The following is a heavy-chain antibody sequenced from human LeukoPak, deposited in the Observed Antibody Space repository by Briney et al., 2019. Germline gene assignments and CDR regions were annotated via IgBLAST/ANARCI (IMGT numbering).Heavy chain of an antibody. CDR2: TNSGGTST. CDR1: GFPFSAFS. V-gene: IGHV3-23*01. D-gene: IGHD2-8*01. Sequence: GGSLNLSCATPGFPFSAFSMGWFRQAPGKGREWISTTNSGGTSTYYAESVKGRFTISRDNSKNTLYLQMSSLRVEDTAVYYCAKQSYARSLGEGGPGTLVSVSS. J-gene: IGHJ4*02. CDR3: AKQSYARSLGE.